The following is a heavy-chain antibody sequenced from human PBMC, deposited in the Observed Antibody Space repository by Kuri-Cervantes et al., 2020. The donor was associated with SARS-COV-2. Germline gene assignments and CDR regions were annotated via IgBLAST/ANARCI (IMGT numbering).Heavy chain of an antibody. Sequence: GESLKISCAASGFTFSSYSMNWVRQAPGKGLEWVAFIRYDGSNKYYADSVTDRLTISRDNAKNSLYLQMNSLRAEDTAVYYCASKHSSGWYLAEIWGQGTMVTVSS. CDR3: ASKHSSGWYLAEI. J-gene: IGHJ3*02. D-gene: IGHD6-19*01. CDR1: GFTFSSYS. V-gene: IGHV3-30*02. CDR2: IRYDGSNK.